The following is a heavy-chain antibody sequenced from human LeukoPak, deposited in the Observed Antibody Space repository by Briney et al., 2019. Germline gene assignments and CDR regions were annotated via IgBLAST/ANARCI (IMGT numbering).Heavy chain of an antibody. Sequence: SETLSLTCAVYGGSFSGYYWSWIRQPPGKGLEWIGEINHSGSTNYNPSLKSRVTISVDTSKNQFSLKLSSVTAADTAGYYCARGTMVRENNIWGQGTLVTVSS. D-gene: IGHD3-10*01. J-gene: IGHJ4*02. CDR2: INHSGST. V-gene: IGHV4-34*01. CDR3: ARGTMVRENNI. CDR1: GGSFSGYY.